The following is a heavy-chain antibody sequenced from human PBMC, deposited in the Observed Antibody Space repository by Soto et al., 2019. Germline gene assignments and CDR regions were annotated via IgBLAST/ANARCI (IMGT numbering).Heavy chain of an antibody. Sequence: VQLVQSGGEVRKPGASVTVSCRASGYTFTKYGISWVRQAPGQGLEWMGWISADKDNTNYAQNLQGRVTMTTDTSTSTAYMQLRSLRSDDTAVYFCARGSSGYDYGLFDCWGQGTLVTVSS. CDR2: ISADKDNT. J-gene: IGHJ4*02. D-gene: IGHD5-12*01. CDR1: GYTFTKYG. V-gene: IGHV1-18*01. CDR3: ARGSSGYDYGLFDC.